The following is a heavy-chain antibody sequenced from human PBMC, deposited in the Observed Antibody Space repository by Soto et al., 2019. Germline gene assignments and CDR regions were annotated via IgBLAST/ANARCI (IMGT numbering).Heavy chain of an antibody. Sequence: GGSLRFSCAASGFTFSSYGMHWVRQAPGKGLEWVAVISYDGSNKYYADSVKGRFTISRDNSKNTLYLQMNSLRAEDTAVYYCAKATKYYYDSSGLYGPDYWGQGT. D-gene: IGHD3-22*01. V-gene: IGHV3-30*18. CDR3: AKATKYYYDSSGLYGPDY. CDR1: GFTFSSYG. J-gene: IGHJ4*02. CDR2: ISYDGSNK.